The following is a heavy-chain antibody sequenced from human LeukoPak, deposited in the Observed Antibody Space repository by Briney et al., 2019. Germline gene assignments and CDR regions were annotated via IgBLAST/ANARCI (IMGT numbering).Heavy chain of an antibody. V-gene: IGHV3-21*01. CDR2: ISSSSTYI. CDR3: ARRSPNYYFDY. CDR1: GFTFSSYS. J-gene: IGHJ4*02. Sequence: GGSLRLSCAASGFTFSSYSMNWVRQAPGKGLEWVSSISSSSTYIYYADSVKGRFTISRDNAKNSVYLQMNSLRAEDTAVYYCARRSPNYYFDYWGQGTPVTVSS.